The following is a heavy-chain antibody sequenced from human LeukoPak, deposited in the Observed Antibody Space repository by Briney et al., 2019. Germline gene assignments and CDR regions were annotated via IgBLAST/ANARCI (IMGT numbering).Heavy chain of an antibody. CDR2: INPNSGGT. CDR3: ARSLGDDSSGYYEYYFGY. V-gene: IGHV1-2*02. Sequence: ASVKVSCKASGYTFTGYYMHWVRQAPGQGLEWMGWINPNSGGTNYAQKFQGRVTMTRDTSISTAYMELSRLRSDDTAVYYCARSLGDDSSGYYEYYFGYWGQGTLVTVSS. D-gene: IGHD3-22*01. J-gene: IGHJ4*02. CDR1: GYTFTGYY.